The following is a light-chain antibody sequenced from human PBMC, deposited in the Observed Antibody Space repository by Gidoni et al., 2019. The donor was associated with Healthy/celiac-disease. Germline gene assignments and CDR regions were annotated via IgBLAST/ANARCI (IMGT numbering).Light chain of an antibody. V-gene: IGKV1-9*01. CDR1: QVISSY. Sequence: DIQLNQSPSFLSASVGDRVTITCRASQVISSYLAWYQQKPGKAPKLLIYAASTLQSGVPSRFSGSGSWTQFTLTISSLLPEDFATYYFQQLNSYPYTFGQGTKLEIK. J-gene: IGKJ2*01. CDR2: AAS. CDR3: QQLNSYPYT.